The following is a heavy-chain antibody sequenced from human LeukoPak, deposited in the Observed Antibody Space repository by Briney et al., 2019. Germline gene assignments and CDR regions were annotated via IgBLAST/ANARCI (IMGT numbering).Heavy chain of an antibody. D-gene: IGHD3-9*01. CDR2: ISAYNGNT. CDR1: GYTFTSYG. V-gene: IGHV1-18*01. Sequence: GASVKVSCKASGYTFTSYGISWVRQGPGQGLEWMGWISAYNGNTNYAQKLQGRVTMTTDTSTSTAYMELRSLRSDDTAVYYCARDRPYYDILTGPLFDYWGQGTLVTVSS. J-gene: IGHJ4*02. CDR3: ARDRPYYDILTGPLFDY.